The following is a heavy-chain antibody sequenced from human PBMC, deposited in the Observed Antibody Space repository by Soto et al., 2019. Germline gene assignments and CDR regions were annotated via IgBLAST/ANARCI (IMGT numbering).Heavy chain of an antibody. CDR2: IYYSGST. D-gene: IGHD5-18*01. J-gene: IGHJ6*02. Sequence: TLSLTCTVSGGSISSSSYYGGWIRQPPGKGLEWIGSIYYSGSTYYNPSLKSRVTISFDTSKNQCSLKLSSVTAADPAVYYCARRPDTAMDRYYYYYGMDVWGQGTTVTGSS. V-gene: IGHV4-39*01. CDR1: GGSISSSSYY. CDR3: ARRPDTAMDRYYYYYGMDV.